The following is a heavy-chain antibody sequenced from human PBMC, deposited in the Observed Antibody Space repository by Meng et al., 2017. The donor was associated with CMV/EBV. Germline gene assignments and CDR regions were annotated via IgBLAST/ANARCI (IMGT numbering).Heavy chain of an antibody. CDR1: GYTFTSYR. CDR3: AREGDSSGYYYVGWFDP. J-gene: IGHJ5*01. V-gene: IGHV1-18*01. CDR2: ISAYNGNT. D-gene: IGHD3-22*01. Sequence: SVPVSLLATGYTFTSYRIRWLRQAPGQGLEWVGWISAYNGNTNYAQKLQGRSTMTPDTSTSTANLELRRLRSDDTAVYYCAREGDSSGYYYVGWFDPWGQGTMVTVSS.